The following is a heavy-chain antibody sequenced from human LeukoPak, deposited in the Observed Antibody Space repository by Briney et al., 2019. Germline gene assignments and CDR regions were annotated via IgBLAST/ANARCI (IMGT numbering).Heavy chain of an antibody. V-gene: IGHV4-34*01. CDR2: INHSGST. CDR1: GFTFSSYA. D-gene: IGHD3-10*01. J-gene: IGHJ3*02. Sequence: GSLRLSCAASGFTFSSYAMSWVRRAPGKGLEWIGEINHSGSTNYNPSLKSRVTISVDTSKNQFSLKLSSVTAADTAVYYCARHGGITMVRGVIRKNAFDIWGQGTMVTVSS. CDR3: ARHGGITMVRGVIRKNAFDI.